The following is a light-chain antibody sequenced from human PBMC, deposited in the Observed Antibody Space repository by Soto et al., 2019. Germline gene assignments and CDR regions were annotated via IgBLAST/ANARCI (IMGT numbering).Light chain of an antibody. V-gene: IGLV2-23*01. J-gene: IGLJ2*01. CDR2: EGS. CDR1: SSDVGSYNL. CDR3: CSYAGSSTVHVV. Sequence: QSALTQPASVSGSPGQSITISCTGTSSDVGSYNLVSWYQQHPGKAPKLMIYEGSKRPSGVSTRFSGSKSGNTASLTISGLQAEDEADYYCCSYAGSSTVHVVFGGGTKLTVL.